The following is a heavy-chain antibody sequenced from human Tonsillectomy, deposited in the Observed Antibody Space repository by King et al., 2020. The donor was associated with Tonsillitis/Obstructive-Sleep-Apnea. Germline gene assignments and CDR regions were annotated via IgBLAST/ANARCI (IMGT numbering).Heavy chain of an antibody. Sequence: VQLVESGGDLVQPGGSLRLSCAASGFTFSSASMNWIRQAPGKGLEWVSHIRSSGTTMYYADSVKGRFTIYRDNAKNSLFLQMNNLRVEDTAIYYCARIRVVGASKWPLDSWGQGTLVTVSS. CDR3: ARIRVVGASKWPLDS. J-gene: IGHJ5*02. D-gene: IGHD1-26*01. CDR2: IRSSGTTM. CDR1: GFTFSSAS. V-gene: IGHV3-48*03.